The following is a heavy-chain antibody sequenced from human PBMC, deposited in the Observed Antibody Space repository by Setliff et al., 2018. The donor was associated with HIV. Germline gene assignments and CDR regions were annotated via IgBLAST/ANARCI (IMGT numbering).Heavy chain of an antibody. Sequence: ASVQVSCKVSGYTLAELSMHWVRQAPGKGLEWMGGFDPEDGETIYAQKFQGRVSMTEEKSTDTAYMELSSLRSDDTAVYYCATFYNSGSPTSFDYWGQGTVVTVSS. CDR1: GYTLAELS. CDR3: ATFYNSGSPTSFDY. V-gene: IGHV1-24*01. D-gene: IGHD3-10*01. CDR2: FDPEDGET. J-gene: IGHJ4*02.